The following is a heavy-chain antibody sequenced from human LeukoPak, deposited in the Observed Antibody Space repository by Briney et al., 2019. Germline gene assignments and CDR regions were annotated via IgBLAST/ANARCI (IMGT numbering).Heavy chain of an antibody. J-gene: IGHJ4*02. CDR1: GDTFSSYA. V-gene: IGHV1-69*04. D-gene: IGHD3-22*01. Sequence: ASVKVSCKASGDTFSSYAISWVRQAPGQGLEWMGRIIPILGIANYAQKFQGRVTITADKSTSTAYMELSSLRSEDTAVYYCARGPTYDSSGYYLYYWGQGTLVTVSS. CDR2: IIPILGIA. CDR3: ARGPTYDSSGYYLYY.